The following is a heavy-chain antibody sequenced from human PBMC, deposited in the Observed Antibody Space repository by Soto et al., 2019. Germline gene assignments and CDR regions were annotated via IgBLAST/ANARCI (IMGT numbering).Heavy chain of an antibody. J-gene: IGHJ4*02. Sequence: KPSETLSLTCAVYGGCFSGYYWSWIRQPPGKGLEWIGEINHSGSTNYNPSLKSRVTISVDTSKNQFSLKLSSVTAADTAVYYCASLQADSGYDAVDYWGQGTLVTVSS. CDR3: ASLQADSGYDAVDY. D-gene: IGHD5-12*01. CDR2: INHSGST. CDR1: GGCFSGYY. V-gene: IGHV4-34*01.